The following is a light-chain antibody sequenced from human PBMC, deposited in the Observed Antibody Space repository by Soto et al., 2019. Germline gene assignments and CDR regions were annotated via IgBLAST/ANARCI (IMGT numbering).Light chain of an antibody. J-gene: IGLJ1*01. CDR3: SSFAVSNSFV. V-gene: IGLV2-8*01. Sequence: SVLTQPPSSSGSPGQSVTTSCTGTSNDVGAYNYVSWYQQHPGKAPKVMIYEVNKRPSGVPDRFSGSKSGNTASLTVSGLQAEDEADYYCSSFAVSNSFVFGTGTKVTVL. CDR2: EVN. CDR1: SNDVGAYNY.